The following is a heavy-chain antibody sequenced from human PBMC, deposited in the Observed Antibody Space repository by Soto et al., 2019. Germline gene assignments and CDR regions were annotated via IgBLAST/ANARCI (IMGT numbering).Heavy chain of an antibody. D-gene: IGHD2-21*02. Sequence: QVQLVESGGGVVQPGRALRLSCAASGFSFNTSGMHWVRQAPGKGLEWVAVIAFDGSQEFYGDSVRGRFTISRDNSKNTLFLQMKSLTPEDTAVYYCATKVRVTNYLYYGMDVWGQGTTFTVSS. CDR2: IAFDGSQE. J-gene: IGHJ6*02. CDR1: GFSFNTSG. V-gene: IGHV3-30*03. CDR3: ATKVRVTNYLYYGMDV.